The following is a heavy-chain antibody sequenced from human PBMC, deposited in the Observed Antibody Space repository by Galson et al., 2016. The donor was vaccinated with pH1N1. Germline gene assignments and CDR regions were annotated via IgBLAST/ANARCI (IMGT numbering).Heavy chain of an antibody. CDR2: IKQDGSEK. V-gene: IGHV3-7*03. D-gene: IGHD3-16*01. J-gene: IGHJ4*02. CDR3: ARVPRGEQLYYFDY. CDR1: GFTFSSYW. Sequence: SLRLSCADSGFTFSSYWMSWVRQAPGKGLEWVANIKQDGSEKYYVDSVKGRFTISRDNAKNSLYLQMNSLRAADTAVYYCARVPRGEQLYYFDYWGQGTLVTVSS.